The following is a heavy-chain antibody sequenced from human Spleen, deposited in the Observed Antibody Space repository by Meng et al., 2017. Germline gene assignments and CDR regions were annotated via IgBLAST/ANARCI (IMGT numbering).Heavy chain of an antibody. CDR2: ISGRDSGT. CDR3: AKDVTSYYYGSGSFFS. CDR1: GFTFSTYA. D-gene: IGHD3-10*01. J-gene: IGHJ5*02. V-gene: IGHV3-23*01. Sequence: GESLKISCAASGFTFSTYAMSWVRRAPGKGLEWVSAISGRDSGTYYAGSVKGRFTISRDNSKNTLYLQMNSLRADDTAVYYCAKDVTSYYYGSGSFFSWGQGTLVTVSS.